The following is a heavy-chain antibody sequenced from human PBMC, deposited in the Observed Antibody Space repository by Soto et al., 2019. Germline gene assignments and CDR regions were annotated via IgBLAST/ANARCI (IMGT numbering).Heavy chain of an antibody. J-gene: IGHJ4*02. CDR2: IYYSGST. CDR1: GGSISSGGYY. D-gene: IGHD3-10*01. CDR3: ARVPYYYGSGSYLYYFDY. Sequence: SETLSLTCTVSGGSISSGGYYWSWIRQHPGKGLEWIGYIYYSGSTYYNPSLKSRVTISVDTSKNQFSLKLSSVTAADTAVYYCARVPYYYGSGSYLYYFDYWGQGTLVTVSS. V-gene: IGHV4-30-4*08.